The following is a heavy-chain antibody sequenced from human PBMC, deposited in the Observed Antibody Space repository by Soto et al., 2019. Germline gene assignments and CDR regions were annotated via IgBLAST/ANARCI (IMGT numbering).Heavy chain of an antibody. V-gene: IGHV4-4*02. CDR3: ARVLMVTPFREGSMESYYMDV. CDR1: NGSVSNSNW. Sequence: VQLQESGPGLVKPSGTLSLTCGVANGSVSNSNWWSWVRQAPGKGLAWIGEIHHSGSTKFNPTLKGRVSLSIDKSKTHFSVTLNSLTAADSAVYFCARVLMVTPFREGSMESYYMDVWGTGTRVTVAS. J-gene: IGHJ6*03. D-gene: IGHD5-18*01. CDR2: IHHSGST.